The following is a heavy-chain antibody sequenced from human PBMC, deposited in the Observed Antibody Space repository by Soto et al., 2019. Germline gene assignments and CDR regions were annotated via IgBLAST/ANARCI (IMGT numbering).Heavy chain of an antibody. CDR1: GGSFSGYY. D-gene: IGHD1-20*01. J-gene: IGHJ6*02. Sequence: SETLSLNCAVYGGSFSGYYWSWIRQPPGKGLEWIGEINHSGSTNYNPSLKSRVTISVDTSKNQFSLKLSSVTAADTAVYYCARVGFNWNDDYYGMDVWGQGTTVT. CDR2: INHSGST. CDR3: ARVGFNWNDDYYGMDV. V-gene: IGHV4-34*01.